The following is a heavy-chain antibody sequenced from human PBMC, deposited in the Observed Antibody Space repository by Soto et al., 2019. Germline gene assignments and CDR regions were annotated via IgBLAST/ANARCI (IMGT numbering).Heavy chain of an antibody. CDR3: AKDITAQQWLASALSPGMDV. Sequence: HPGGSLRLSCAASGFTFSSYWMHWVRQAPGKGLVWVSRINSDGSSTSYADSVKGRFTISRDNAKNTLYLQMNSLRAEDTALYYCAKDITAQQWLASALSPGMDVWGQGTTVTVSS. V-gene: IGHV3-74*01. D-gene: IGHD6-19*01. J-gene: IGHJ6*02. CDR1: GFTFSSYW. CDR2: INSDGSST.